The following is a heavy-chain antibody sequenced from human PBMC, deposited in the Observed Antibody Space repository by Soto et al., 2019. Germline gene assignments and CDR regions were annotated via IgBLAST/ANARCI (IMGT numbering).Heavy chain of an antibody. J-gene: IGHJ6*02. CDR1: GFXFDDYA. CDR3: AKDIPERGYPQEYGMDV. D-gene: IGHD3-22*01. CDR2: ISWNSGSI. V-gene: IGHV3-9*01. Sequence: XLRLSCAASGFXFDDYAMHWVRQSPGKCLEWVSGISWNSGSIGYADSLKGRFTISRYKAKNSLYLQMNSLRAEDTALYYCAKDIPERGYPQEYGMDVWGQGTTVTVS.